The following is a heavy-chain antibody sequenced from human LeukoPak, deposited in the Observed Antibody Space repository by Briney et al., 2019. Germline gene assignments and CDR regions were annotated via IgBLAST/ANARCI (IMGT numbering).Heavy chain of an antibody. D-gene: IGHD7-27*01. J-gene: IGHJ4*02. Sequence: SETLSLTCTGSGGSITSGGYYWSWIRQLPGKGLEWIGYIYYSGTTSYNPSLKSRLTISLDTSENQFSLKLSSVTAADTAVYYCARGSTGDKSNNWGQGTLVTVSS. CDR1: GGSITSGGYY. CDR2: IYYSGTT. CDR3: ARGSTGDKSNN. V-gene: IGHV4-31*03.